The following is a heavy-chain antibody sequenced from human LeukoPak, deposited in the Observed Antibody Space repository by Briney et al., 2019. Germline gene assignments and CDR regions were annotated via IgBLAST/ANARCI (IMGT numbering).Heavy chain of an antibody. D-gene: IGHD1-7*01. Sequence: SETLSLTCAVSGYSISSGYYWGWIRQPPGKGLEWIGSIYHSGSTYYNPSLKSRVTISVDTSKNQFSLKLSSVTAADTAVYYCAKEGRLAPTTYWGQGTLVTVSS. CDR2: IYHSGST. V-gene: IGHV4-38-2*02. CDR3: AKEGRLAPTTY. J-gene: IGHJ4*02. CDR1: GYSISSGYY.